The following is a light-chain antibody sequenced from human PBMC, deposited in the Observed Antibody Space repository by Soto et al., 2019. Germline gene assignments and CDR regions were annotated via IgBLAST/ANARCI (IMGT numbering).Light chain of an antibody. CDR3: QQDYNWPWT. CDR1: QSVSSN. J-gene: IGKJ1*01. Sequence: EIVMTQSPATLSVSPGERATLSCRASQSVSSNLAWYQQKPGQAPRLLIYGASTRATGIPARFSGSGSGTEFTLTISSLQSEDFAVYYCQQDYNWPWTFGQGTKVDIK. V-gene: IGKV3-15*01. CDR2: GAS.